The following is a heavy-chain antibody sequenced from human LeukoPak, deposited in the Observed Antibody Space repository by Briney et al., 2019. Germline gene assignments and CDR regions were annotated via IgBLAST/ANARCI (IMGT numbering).Heavy chain of an antibody. CDR2: INHSGST. CDR1: GGSFRGYY. Sequence: SETLSLTCAVSGGSFRGYYWSWIRQPPGKGLEWIGEINHSGSTNYNTSLKSRVTISVDTSKTQYSLKLSSVTAADTAVYYCASASFEAIVGAPTTGYYFDYWGQGTLVTVSS. CDR3: ASASFEAIVGAPTTGYYFDY. J-gene: IGHJ4*02. V-gene: IGHV4-34*01. D-gene: IGHD1-26*01.